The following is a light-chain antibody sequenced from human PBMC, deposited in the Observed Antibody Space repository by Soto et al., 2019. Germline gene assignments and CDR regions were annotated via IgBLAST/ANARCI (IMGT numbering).Light chain of an antibody. J-gene: IGKJ3*01. CDR2: AS. CDR1: QSVSDMY. CDR3: QHYGTSAL. V-gene: IGKV3-20*01. Sequence: EIVLTQSPGTPSLSPGERATLSCRASQSVSDMYLAWYQQKPGQAPRLLIYASNRATGIPDRFSGSGSGTDFTLTISRLEPEDFAVYYCQHYGTSALFGPGTKVDV.